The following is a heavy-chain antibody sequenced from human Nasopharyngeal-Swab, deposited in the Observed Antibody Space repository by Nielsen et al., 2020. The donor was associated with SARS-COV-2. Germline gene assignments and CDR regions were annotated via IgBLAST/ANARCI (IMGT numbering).Heavy chain of an antibody. CDR1: GYTFTSYD. CDR2: MNPNSGNT. CDR3: ARGSGDYDTRAPYYYYGMDV. V-gene: IGHV1-8*01. D-gene: IGHD4-17*01. J-gene: IGHJ6*02. Sequence: ASVKVSCKASGYTFTSYDINWVRQATGQGLEWMGWMNPNSGNTGYAQKFQGRVTMTRNTSISTAYMELSSLRSEDTAVYYCARGSGDYDTRAPYYYYGMDVWGQGTTVPSP.